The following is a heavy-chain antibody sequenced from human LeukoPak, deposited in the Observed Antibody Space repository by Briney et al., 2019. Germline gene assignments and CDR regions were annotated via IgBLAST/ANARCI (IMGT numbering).Heavy chain of an antibody. D-gene: IGHD2-15*01. CDR3: ARDFGTATPLEDY. CDR1: GFTFSSYS. Sequence: GGSLRLSCAASGFTFSSYSMNWVRQALGKGLEWVSSISSSSSYIYYADSVKGRFTISRDNARNSLYLQMNSLRAEDTAVYYCARDFGTATPLEDYWGQGTLVTVSS. V-gene: IGHV3-21*01. CDR2: ISSSSSYI. J-gene: IGHJ4*02.